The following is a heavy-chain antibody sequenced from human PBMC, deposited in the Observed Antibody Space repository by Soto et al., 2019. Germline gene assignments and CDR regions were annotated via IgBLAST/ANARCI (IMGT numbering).Heavy chain of an antibody. V-gene: IGHV2-5*02. D-gene: IGHD1-26*01. CDR1: GFSLSTSGMG. CDR3: AHTTSWGALNYFDY. CDR2: IYWDDDK. J-gene: IGHJ4*02. Sequence: QITLKESGPTLVKPTQTLTXTXXXSGFSLSTSGMGVGWIRQPPGKALEWLALIYWDDDKRYSPSLKSRLTITKDTSKNQVVVTMTNMDPVDTATYYCAHTTSWGALNYFDYWGQGTLVTVSS.